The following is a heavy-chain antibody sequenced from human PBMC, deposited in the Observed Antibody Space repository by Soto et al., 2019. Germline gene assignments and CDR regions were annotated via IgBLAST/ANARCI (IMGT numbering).Heavy chain of an antibody. CDR3: ARESSGWYAYY. CDR2: IYYSGST. Sequence: PSETLSLTCTVSGGSLSSYYWSWIRQSPGKGLEWIGYIYYSGSTNYNPSLKSRVTISVDTSKNQFSLKLSSVTAADTAVYYCARESSGWYAYYWGQGTLVTVSS. V-gene: IGHV4-59*01. CDR1: GGSLSSYY. J-gene: IGHJ4*02. D-gene: IGHD6-19*01.